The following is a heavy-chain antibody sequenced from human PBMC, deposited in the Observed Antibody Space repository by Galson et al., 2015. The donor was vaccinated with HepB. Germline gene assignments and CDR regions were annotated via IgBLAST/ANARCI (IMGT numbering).Heavy chain of an antibody. J-gene: IGHJ5*02. V-gene: IGHV1-2*04. CDR1: GYTFTGYY. Sequence: SVKVSCKASGYTFTGYYMHWVRQAPGQGLEWMGWINPNSGGTNYAQKFQGWVTMTRDTSISTAYMELSRLRSDDTAVYYCARGFNELLWFGEPRPLRWDWFDPWGQGTLVTVSS. CDR2: INPNSGGT. CDR3: ARGFNELLWFGEPRPLRWDWFDP. D-gene: IGHD3-10*01.